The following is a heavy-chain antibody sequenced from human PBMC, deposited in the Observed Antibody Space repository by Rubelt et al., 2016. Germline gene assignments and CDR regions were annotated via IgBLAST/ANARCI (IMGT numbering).Heavy chain of an antibody. D-gene: IGHD3-10*01. CDR1: GFTFSSYW. V-gene: IGHV3-74*01. Sequence: SGFTFSSYWMHWVRQAPGKGLVWVPRMNSDGNSTSYADSVKGRFTISRDNAKNTLYLQMNSLRAEETAVYYCARGPYGSGSYYNVRERFYWGQGTLVTVSS. CDR2: MNSDGNST. CDR3: ARGPYGSGSYYNVRERFY. J-gene: IGHJ4*02.